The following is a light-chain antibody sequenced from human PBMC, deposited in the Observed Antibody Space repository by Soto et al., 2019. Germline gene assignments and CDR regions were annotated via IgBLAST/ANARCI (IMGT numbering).Light chain of an antibody. J-gene: IGLJ1*01. CDR3: QSSDSSLSGSYV. CDR2: GNS. Sequence: QSVLTQPPSVSGAPGQRVTISCTGSSSNIGAGYDVHWYQQLPGTAPKLLIYGNSNRPSGVPDRFSGSKSGTSASLAITGLLPEDEADYYCQSSDSSLSGSYVLGTGTKLTVL. V-gene: IGLV1-40*01. CDR1: SSNIGAGYD.